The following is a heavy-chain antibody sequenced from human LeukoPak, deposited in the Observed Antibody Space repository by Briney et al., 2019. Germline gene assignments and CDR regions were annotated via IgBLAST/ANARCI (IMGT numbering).Heavy chain of an antibody. CDR1: GFTVSSNY. CDR2: VYSGGST. CDR3: ARMSPLTMVQKKYFDY. V-gene: IGHV3-66*01. D-gene: IGHD4/OR15-4a*01. J-gene: IGHJ4*02. Sequence: GGSLRLSCAASGFTVSSNYMSWVRQAPGKGLEWVSVVYSGGSTYYADSVKGRFTISRDNSKNTLYLQMNSLRAEDTAVYYCARMSPLTMVQKKYFDYWGQGTLVTVSS.